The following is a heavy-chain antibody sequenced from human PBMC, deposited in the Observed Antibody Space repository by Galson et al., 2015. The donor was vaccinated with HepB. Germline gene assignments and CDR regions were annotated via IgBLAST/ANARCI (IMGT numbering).Heavy chain of an antibody. J-gene: IGHJ6*02. CDR1: GFTFSSYA. V-gene: IGHV3-30*04. D-gene: IGHD2-15*01. CDR2: ISYDGSNK. Sequence: SLRLSCAASGFTFSSYAMHWVRQAPGKGLEWVAVISYDGSNKYYADSVKGRFTISRDNSKNTLYLQMNSLRAEDTAVYYCASVVEYCSGGSCYLDYYYGMDVWGQGTTVTVSS. CDR3: ASVVEYCSGGSCYLDYYYGMDV.